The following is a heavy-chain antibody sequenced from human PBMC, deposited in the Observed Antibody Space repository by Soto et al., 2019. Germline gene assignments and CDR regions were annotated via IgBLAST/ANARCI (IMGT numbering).Heavy chain of an antibody. CDR2: IIPIFGTT. J-gene: IGHJ3*02. CDR3: AREGYTFGPGAVSGAFDI. Sequence: QVQLVQSETEVRKPGSSVKVSCRASGGTFGSNAISWVRQAPGQGLEWMGNIIPIFGTTKSSQNFQGRVTLTADESTNTAYRELSSLRSEDTAIYFWAREGYTFGPGAVSGAFDIWGQGTMVTVSS. V-gene: IGHV1-69*15. D-gene: IGHD1-1*01. CDR1: GGTFGSNA.